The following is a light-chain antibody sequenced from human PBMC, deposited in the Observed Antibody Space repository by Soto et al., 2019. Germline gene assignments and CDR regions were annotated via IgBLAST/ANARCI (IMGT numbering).Light chain of an antibody. CDR1: QSVSRRY. CDR3: QQYGNSSFT. J-gene: IGKJ5*01. CDR2: GTS. V-gene: IGKV3-20*01. Sequence: EIVLTQYPGTLSLSPGERATLSCRASQSVSRRYLAWYQQKPGQAPRLLMYGTSTRATGIPDRFSGSVSGTDGTLTISRLEQEDCSVYYCQQYGNSSFTFGQGTRLEIK.